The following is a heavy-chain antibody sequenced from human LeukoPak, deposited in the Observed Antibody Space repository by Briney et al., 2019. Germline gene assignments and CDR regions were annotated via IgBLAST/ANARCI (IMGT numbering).Heavy chain of an antibody. D-gene: IGHD6-13*01. Sequence: GGSLRLSCAASGFTFSSYWVLWVRQAPGKGLVWVSRIYSDGSSTSYADSVKGRFTISRDNAKNTLYLQMSSLRAEDTAVYYCARVWYSSSWYYYYGMDVWGQGTTVTVSS. CDR3: ARVWYSSSWYYYYGMDV. CDR1: GFTFSSYW. CDR2: IYSDGSST. J-gene: IGHJ6*02. V-gene: IGHV3-74*01.